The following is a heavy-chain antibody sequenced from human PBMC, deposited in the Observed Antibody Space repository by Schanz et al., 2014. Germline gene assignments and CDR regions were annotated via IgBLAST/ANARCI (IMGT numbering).Heavy chain of an antibody. Sequence: QVQLQQWGAGLLKPSETLSLTCAVYGGSFSGYYWSWIRQPPGKGLEWIAEINHGGSTNYNPSLKSRVTISVGTYKNQISLKLRSVTAADTAVYYCARGGRYCSGGGCHYPYNYYGMDVWGQGTTXTVSS. CDR3: ARGGRYCSGGGCHYPYNYYGMDV. CDR2: INHGGST. D-gene: IGHD2-15*01. J-gene: IGHJ6*02. V-gene: IGHV4-34*01. CDR1: GGSFSGYY.